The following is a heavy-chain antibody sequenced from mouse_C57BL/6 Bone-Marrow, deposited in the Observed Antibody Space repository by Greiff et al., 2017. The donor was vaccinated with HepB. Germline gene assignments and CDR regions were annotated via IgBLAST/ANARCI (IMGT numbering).Heavy chain of an antibody. CDR1: GFTFSSYT. Sequence: EVQGVESGGGLVKPGGSLKLSCAASGFTFSSYTMSWVRQTPEKRLEWVATISSGGGNTYYPDSVKGRFTISRDNAKNSLYLQMSRLRSEDTALYYCVRGGNFDYWGQGTTLTVSS. CDR3: VRGGNFDY. V-gene: IGHV5-9*03. CDR2: ISSGGGNT. J-gene: IGHJ2*01.